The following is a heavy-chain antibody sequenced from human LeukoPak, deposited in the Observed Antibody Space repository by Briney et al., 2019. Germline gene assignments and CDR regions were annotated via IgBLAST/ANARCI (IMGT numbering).Heavy chain of an antibody. D-gene: IGHD3-22*01. Sequence: GGSLRLSCAASGFTFDDYTMHWVRQAPGKGLEWVSLISWDGGSTYYADSVKGRFTISRDNSKNSLYLQMNSLRTEDTALYYCAKDIGPDDTTYYFDYWGQGTLVTVSS. CDR3: AKDIGPDDTTYYFDY. CDR1: GFTFDDYT. V-gene: IGHV3-43*01. CDR2: ISWDGGST. J-gene: IGHJ4*02.